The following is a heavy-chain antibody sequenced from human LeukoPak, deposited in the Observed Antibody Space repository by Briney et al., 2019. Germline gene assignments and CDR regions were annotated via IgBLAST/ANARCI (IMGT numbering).Heavy chain of an antibody. CDR3: ARSGGAYYDFWSGYSSDAFDI. Sequence: SETLSLTCTVSGGSISYYYWSWIRQPPGKGLEWIAYIYYIGTTNSNPSLKSRVTISLDTSKNQFSLKLSSVTAADTAVYYCARSGGAYYDFWSGYSSDAFDIWGQGTMVTVSS. D-gene: IGHD3-3*01. CDR1: GGSISYYY. J-gene: IGHJ3*02. CDR2: IYYIGTT. V-gene: IGHV4-59*01.